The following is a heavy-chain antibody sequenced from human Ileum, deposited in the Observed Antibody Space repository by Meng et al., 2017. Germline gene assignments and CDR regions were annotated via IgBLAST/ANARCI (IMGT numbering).Heavy chain of an antibody. CDR1: GISFSTSG. CDR3: ARDRGVRDLDY. D-gene: IGHD3-10*01. CDR2: IWSDGSNE. V-gene: IGHV3-33*01. J-gene: IGHJ4*02. Sequence: QLVESGGGVVQPGRVLRLSCVASGISFSTSGMHWVRQAPGKGLEWVAMIWSDGSNEYFADSEKGRFTISRDNSKNTLYLQMDSLRAEDTAVYYCARDRGVRDLDYWGQGTLVTVSS.